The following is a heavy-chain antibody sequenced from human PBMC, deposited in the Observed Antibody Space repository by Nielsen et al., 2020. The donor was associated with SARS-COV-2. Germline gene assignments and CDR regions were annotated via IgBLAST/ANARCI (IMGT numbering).Heavy chain of an antibody. CDR1: GFTFNNYA. J-gene: IGHJ4*02. D-gene: IGHD6-6*01. CDR3: AREGPDFDSSYFDY. Sequence: GESLKISCAASGFTFNNYALHWVRQAPGKGLEWVAIISYDGTTEYNADSVKGRFIISRHNSKNTLYLQMTSLRVEDTAVYYCAREGPDFDSSYFDYWGQGTLVTVSS. V-gene: IGHV3-30*04. CDR2: ISYDGTTE.